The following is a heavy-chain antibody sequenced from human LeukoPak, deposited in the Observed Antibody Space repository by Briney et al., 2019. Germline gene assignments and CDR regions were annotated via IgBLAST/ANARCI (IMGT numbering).Heavy chain of an antibody. Sequence: GGSLRLSCAASRFTFSSSGMHWVRQAPGKGLEWVALIWYDGSNKYHADSVKGRFTISRDNSKNTLYLQMNSLRAEDTAVYYCARPESGNYYFDYWGQGTLVTVSS. V-gene: IGHV3-33*01. J-gene: IGHJ4*02. CDR3: ARPESGNYYFDY. D-gene: IGHD1-26*01. CDR1: RFTFSSSG. CDR2: IWYDGSNK.